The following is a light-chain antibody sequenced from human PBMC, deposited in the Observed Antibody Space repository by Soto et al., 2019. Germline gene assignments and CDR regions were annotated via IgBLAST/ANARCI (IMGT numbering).Light chain of an antibody. CDR3: VSYTSSTTYG. Sequence: QPALTQPPSASGSPGQSVTISCTGTSSDVGGYNYVSWYQQHPGKAPKLMIYDVTNRPSGVSNRFSGSKSGSTASLIISGLQAEEEADYYCVSYTSSTTYGFGSGTKVTVL. V-gene: IGLV2-14*01. J-gene: IGLJ1*01. CDR1: SSDVGGYNY. CDR2: DVT.